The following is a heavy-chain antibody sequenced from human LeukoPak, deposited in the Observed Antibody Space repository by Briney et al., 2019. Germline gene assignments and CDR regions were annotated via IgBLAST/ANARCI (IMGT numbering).Heavy chain of an antibody. D-gene: IGHD2-8*01. CDR2: IYGGGNT. V-gene: IGHV3-53*01. CDR1: GFIATSNY. Sequence: PGGSLRLSCSFSGFIATSNYMAWVSQSPGKGLQWISFIYGGGNTLYSDSVRDRFSISRDNSKSTLYLQMNSVRVEDTAVYYCATGGRSGMAFDFWGQGTVVTVSS. J-gene: IGHJ4*02. CDR3: ATGGRSGMAFDF.